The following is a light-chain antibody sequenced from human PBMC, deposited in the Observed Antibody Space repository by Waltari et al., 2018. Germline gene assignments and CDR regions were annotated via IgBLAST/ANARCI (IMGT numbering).Light chain of an antibody. J-gene: IGKJ1*01. CDR1: QSVSRT. CDR2: GAS. CDR3: QHYVRLPVT. Sequence: EIVLTQSPGTLPLSPGERAPLSCRASQSVSRTLAWYQQKPGQAPRLLIYGASTRATGIPERFSGGGSGTDFSLTISRLEPEDFAVYYCQHYVRLPVTFGQGTKVEIK. V-gene: IGKV3-20*01.